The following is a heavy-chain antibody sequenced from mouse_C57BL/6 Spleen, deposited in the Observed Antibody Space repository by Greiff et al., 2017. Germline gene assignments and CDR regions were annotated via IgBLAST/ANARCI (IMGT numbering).Heavy chain of an antibody. CDR3: ARGDYYGSSGFDY. CDR1: GYTFTSYW. Sequence: QVQLQQPGAELVKPGASVKLSCKASGYTFTSYWMHWVKQRPGQGLEWIGMIHPNSGSTNYNEKFKSKATLTVDKSSSTAYMQLSSLTSEDSAVYYCARGDYYGSSGFDYWGQGTTLTVSS. D-gene: IGHD1-1*01. V-gene: IGHV1-64*01. J-gene: IGHJ2*01. CDR2: IHPNSGST.